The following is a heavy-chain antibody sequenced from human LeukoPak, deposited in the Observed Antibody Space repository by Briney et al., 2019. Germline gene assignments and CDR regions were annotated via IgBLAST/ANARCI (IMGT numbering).Heavy chain of an antibody. CDR3: ARDRIVVVPAAISYYYYMDV. CDR1: GYTFTGYY. D-gene: IGHD2-2*02. Sequence: GASVKVSCKASGYTFTGYYMHWVRQAPGQGLEWMGWINPNSGGTNYAQKFQGRVTMTRDTSISTAYMELSRLRSDDTAVYYCARDRIVVVPAAISYYYYMDVWGKGTTVTISS. J-gene: IGHJ6*03. V-gene: IGHV1-2*02. CDR2: INPNSGGT.